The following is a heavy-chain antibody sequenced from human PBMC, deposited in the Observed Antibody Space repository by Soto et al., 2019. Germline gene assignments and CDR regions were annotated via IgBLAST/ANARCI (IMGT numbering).Heavy chain of an antibody. CDR2: INHSGST. D-gene: IGHD5-18*01. V-gene: IGHV4-34*01. CDR1: GGSFSGYY. CDR3: ARGLGEILVVPAARGYSYGYRSYFDY. J-gene: IGHJ4*02. Sequence: SETLSLTCAVYGGSFSGYYWSWIRQPPGKGLEWIGEINHSGSTNYNPSLKSRVNISVDTSKNQLSQKLSSVTAADTAVYYCARGLGEILVVPAARGYSYGYRSYFDYWGQGTLVTVSS.